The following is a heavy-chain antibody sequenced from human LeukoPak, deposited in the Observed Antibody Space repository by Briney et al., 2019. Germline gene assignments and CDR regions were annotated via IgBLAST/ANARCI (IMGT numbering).Heavy chain of an antibody. V-gene: IGHV4-39*01. CDR2: IYYSGRT. CDR1: GDSVSRSDSY. J-gene: IGHJ1*01. Sequence: SETLSLTCSVSGDSVSRSDSYWDWIRQPPGKGLEWTGTIYYSGRTYYSPSLKSRVTMSVDPSNNQFSLNLRSVTAADTALYYCARRRYYDGSGYLEWGQGTLLSVSS. D-gene: IGHD3-22*01. CDR3: ARRRYYDGSGYLE.